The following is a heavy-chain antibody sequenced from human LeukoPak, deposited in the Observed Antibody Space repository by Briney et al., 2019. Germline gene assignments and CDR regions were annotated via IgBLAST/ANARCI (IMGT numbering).Heavy chain of an antibody. D-gene: IGHD6-13*01. CDR1: GFTFSNYW. J-gene: IGHJ1*01. CDR3: AKDKSSSSLAQTSDRAEYFQH. Sequence: PGGSLRLSCAASGFTFSNYWMSWVRQGPGKGLEWVANIKQDGSEKYYVDSVKGRFTISRDNSKNSLYLQMNSLRTEDTALYYCAKDKSSSSLAQTSDRAEYFQHWGQGTLVTVSS. V-gene: IGHV3-7*03. CDR2: IKQDGSEK.